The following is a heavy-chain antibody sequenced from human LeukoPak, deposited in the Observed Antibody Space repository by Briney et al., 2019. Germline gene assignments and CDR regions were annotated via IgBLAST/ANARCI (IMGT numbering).Heavy chain of an antibody. D-gene: IGHD4-23*01. Sequence: GGSLRLSCAASGFTFSSYSMNWVRQAPGERLEWVSSISSSSSYIYYADSVKGRFTISRDDAKNSLFLQMNSLRAEDTAIYYCARDSPDYGGKGFDYWGQGTLVTVSS. V-gene: IGHV3-21*04. J-gene: IGHJ4*02. CDR3: ARDSPDYGGKGFDY. CDR2: ISSSSSYI. CDR1: GFTFSSYS.